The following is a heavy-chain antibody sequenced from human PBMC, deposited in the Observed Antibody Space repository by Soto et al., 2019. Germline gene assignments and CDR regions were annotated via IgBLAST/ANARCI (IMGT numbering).Heavy chain of an antibody. Sequence: PGGSLRLSCAASGFSFSSHWMCWVRQAPGKGLEWVATINQDGREKYYMDSVKGRFTISRDNAKNSLYLQVSSLRAEDTAVYYCARDGVEAGLYFAYWGQGTLVTVSS. D-gene: IGHD6-19*01. J-gene: IGHJ4*02. V-gene: IGHV3-7*01. CDR1: GFSFSSHW. CDR2: INQDGREK. CDR3: ARDGVEAGLYFAY.